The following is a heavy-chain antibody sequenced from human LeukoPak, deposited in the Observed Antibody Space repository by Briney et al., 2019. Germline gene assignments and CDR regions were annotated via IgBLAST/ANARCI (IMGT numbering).Heavy chain of an antibody. CDR2: ISSSGRHK. V-gene: IGHV3-21*06. D-gene: IGHD5-12*01. CDR1: GFTFSSYW. CDR3: ARVKEASAFDI. J-gene: IGHJ3*02. Sequence: PGGSLRLSCAASGFTFSSYWMTWVRQAPGKGLEWVSSISSSGRHKYYADSVKGRFTISRDNAKNSLYLQMNSLRAEDAAVYYCARVKEASAFDIWGQGTMVTVSS.